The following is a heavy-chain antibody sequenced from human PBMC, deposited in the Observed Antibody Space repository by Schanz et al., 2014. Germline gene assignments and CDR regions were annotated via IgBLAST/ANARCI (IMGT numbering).Heavy chain of an antibody. CDR3: AKGMGYCSGGTCYDYYYYGLDV. CDR1: GFTFSSYG. J-gene: IGHJ6*02. Sequence: QVQLVESGGGVVQPGRSLRLSCAASGFTFSSYGMHWVRQAPGKGLEWVAAMSYDGSIKYYADSVKGRFTISRDNSKNTLYLQMNSLRADDTAVFYCAKGMGYCSGGTCYDYYYYGLDVWGQGTTVTVSS. D-gene: IGHD2-15*01. V-gene: IGHV3-33*03. CDR2: MSYDGSIK.